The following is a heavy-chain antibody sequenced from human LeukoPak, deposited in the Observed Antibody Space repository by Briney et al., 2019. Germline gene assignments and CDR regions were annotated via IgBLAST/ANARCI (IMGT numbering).Heavy chain of an antibody. CDR2: ISGSGGST. CDR1: GFTFSSYA. D-gene: IGHD2-2*01. CDR3: AKAMRQYQLLTTYVDY. J-gene: IGHJ4*02. V-gene: IGHV3-23*01. Sequence: GGSLRLSCAASGFTFSSYAMSWVRQAPGKGLEWVSAISGSGGSTYYADSVKGRFTISRDNSKNTLYLQMNSLRAEDTAVYYCAKAMRQYQLLTTYVDYWGQGTLVTVSS.